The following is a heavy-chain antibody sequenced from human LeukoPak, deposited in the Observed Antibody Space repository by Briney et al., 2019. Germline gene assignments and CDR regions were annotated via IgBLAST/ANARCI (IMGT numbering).Heavy chain of an antibody. CDR1: GFTFSDYY. D-gene: IGHD3-22*01. J-gene: IGHJ3*01. CDR2: ISSSGSTI. CDR3: ARSYTYYYDSSGYYSL. V-gene: IGHV3-11*04. Sequence: GGSLRLSCAASGFTFSDYYMSWIRQAPGKGLEWVSYISSSGSTIYYADSVKGRFTISRDNAKNSLYRQMNSLRAEDTAVYYCARSYTYYYDSSGYYSLWGQGTMVTVSS.